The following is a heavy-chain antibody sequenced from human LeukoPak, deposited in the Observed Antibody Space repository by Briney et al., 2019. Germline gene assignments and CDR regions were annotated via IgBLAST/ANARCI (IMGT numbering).Heavy chain of an antibody. CDR3: ARWAIAVAGTRSDY. V-gene: IGHV1-18*01. Sequence: ASVKVSCKASGGTFNIYTITWVRQAPGQGLEWMGWISAYNGNTNYAQKLQGRVTMTADTSTSTAYMELRSLRSDDTAVYYCARWAIAVAGTRSDYWGQGTLVTVSS. J-gene: IGHJ4*02. CDR1: GGTFNIYT. D-gene: IGHD6-19*01. CDR2: ISAYNGNT.